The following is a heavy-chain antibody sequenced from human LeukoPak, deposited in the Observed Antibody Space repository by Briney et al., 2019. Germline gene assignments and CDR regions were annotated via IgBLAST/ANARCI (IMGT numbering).Heavy chain of an antibody. D-gene: IGHD7-27*01. CDR3: AKVQLGIGVDY. Sequence: GGSLRLSCAASGFGFSSYAVSWVRQAAGQGLEWVSCISDGGSRTCYADSVKGRFTISRDDSKNTLYLQMNSLRAEDTAVYYCAKVQLGIGVDYWGQGTLVTVSS. J-gene: IGHJ4*02. V-gene: IGHV3-23*01. CDR2: ISDGGSRT. CDR1: GFGFSSYA.